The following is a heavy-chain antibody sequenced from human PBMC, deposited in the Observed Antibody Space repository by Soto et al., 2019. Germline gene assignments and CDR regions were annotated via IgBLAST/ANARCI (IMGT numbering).Heavy chain of an antibody. V-gene: IGHV3-48*01. J-gene: IGHJ4*02. D-gene: IGHD5-18*01. CDR1: GFTFNSYS. CDR3: ARDSGYSYGPFDY. CDR2: ISSSSSTI. Sequence: EVQLVESGGGLVQPGGSLRLSCAASGFTFNSYSMNWVRQAPGKGLEWVSYISSSSSTIYYADSVKGRFTISRDNAKNSLYLQMNSLRAEDTAVYYCARDSGYSYGPFDYWGQGTLVTVSS.